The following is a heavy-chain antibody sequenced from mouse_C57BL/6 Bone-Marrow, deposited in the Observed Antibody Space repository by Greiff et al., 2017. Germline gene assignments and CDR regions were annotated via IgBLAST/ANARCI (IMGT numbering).Heavy chain of an antibody. Sequence: VQLQQSGAELVKPGASVKMSCKASGYTFTTYPIEWMKQNHGKSLEWIGNFHPYNDDTKYNEKFKGKATLTVEKSSSTVYLELSRLTSDDSAVYYCERRNYYGSSYDYFDYWGQGTTLTVSS. D-gene: IGHD1-1*01. CDR3: ERRNYYGSSYDYFDY. CDR1: GYTFTTYP. V-gene: IGHV1-47*01. CDR2: FHPYNDDT. J-gene: IGHJ2*01.